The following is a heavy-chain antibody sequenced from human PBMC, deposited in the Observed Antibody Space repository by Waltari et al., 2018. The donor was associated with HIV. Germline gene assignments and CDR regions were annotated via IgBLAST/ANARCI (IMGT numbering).Heavy chain of an antibody. CDR3: ARAVVPAALNWFDP. Sequence: EEQLVESGGGLVQPGGSLSLSCSASGFTFSSFSMTWVRQAPGKGLEWVSYISSSSSTIYYADSVKGRFTISRDNAKNSRYLQMNSLRAEDTAVYYCARAVVPAALNWFDPWGQGTLVTVSS. J-gene: IGHJ5*02. CDR1: GFTFSSFS. V-gene: IGHV3-48*01. CDR2: ISSSSSTI. D-gene: IGHD2-2*01.